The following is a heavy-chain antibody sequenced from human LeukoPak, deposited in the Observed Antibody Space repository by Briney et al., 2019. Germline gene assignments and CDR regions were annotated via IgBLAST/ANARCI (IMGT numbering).Heavy chain of an antibody. CDR1: GFTFSSYA. J-gene: IGHJ6*03. CDR3: ARETSQKGAHYMDV. D-gene: IGHD3-16*01. Sequence: GSLRLSCAASGFTFSSYAMSWVRQAPGKGLEWIGDIYYSGYTNYNPSLKSRVTISVDTSKNQFSLKLRSVTAADTAVYYCARETSQKGAHYMDVWGKGTTVTISS. CDR2: IYYSGYT. V-gene: IGHV4-59*01.